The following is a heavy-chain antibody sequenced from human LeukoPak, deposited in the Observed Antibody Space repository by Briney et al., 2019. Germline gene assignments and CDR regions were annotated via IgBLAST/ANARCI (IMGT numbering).Heavy chain of an antibody. J-gene: IGHJ4*02. CDR2: IYHSGST. D-gene: IGHD3-3*01. Sequence: SETLSLTCAVSGGSIGSDNWWTWVRQPPGKGLEWIGEIYHSGSTNYNPSLKSRVTISVDTSKNQFSLKLSSVTAADTAVYYCASRGSFGVFQHLLNWGQGTLVTVSS. V-gene: IGHV4-4*02. CDR3: ASRGSFGVFQHLLN. CDR1: GGSIGSDNW.